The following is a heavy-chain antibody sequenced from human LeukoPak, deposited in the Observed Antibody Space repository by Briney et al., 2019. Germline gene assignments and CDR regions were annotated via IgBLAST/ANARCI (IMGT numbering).Heavy chain of an antibody. Sequence: SETLSLTCTVSGGSISSGSYYWGWIRQPPGKGLEWIGSIYYSGSTYYNPSLKSRVTISVDTSKNQFSLKLSSVTAADTAVYYCATLTTVVTAYYFDYWGQGTLVTVSS. D-gene: IGHD4-23*01. CDR2: IYYSGST. V-gene: IGHV4-39*01. J-gene: IGHJ4*02. CDR3: ATLTTVVTAYYFDY. CDR1: GGSISSGSYY.